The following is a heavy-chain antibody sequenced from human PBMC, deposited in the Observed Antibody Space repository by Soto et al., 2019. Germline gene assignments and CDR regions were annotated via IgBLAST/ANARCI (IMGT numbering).Heavy chain of an antibody. D-gene: IGHD2-15*01. CDR1: GYTFTTHG. V-gene: IGHV1-18*01. CDR2: VSCDNGHT. J-gene: IGHJ5*02. Sequence: QVQLVQSGAEVKKPGASVTVSCKASGYTFTTHGISWLRQAPGQGLEWMGWVSCDNGHTTYAQSLQGRFTMTTDTSTNTAYMELRSLRSDETAVYYCARDIGYCRSGTCYREWFDPWGQGTLVTVSS. CDR3: ARDIGYCRSGTCYREWFDP.